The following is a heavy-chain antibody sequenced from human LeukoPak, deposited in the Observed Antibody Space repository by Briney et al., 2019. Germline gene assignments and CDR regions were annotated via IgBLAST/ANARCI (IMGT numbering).Heavy chain of an antibody. V-gene: IGHV4-34*09. CDR2: INHSGST. CDR1: GGSFSGYY. Sequence: PSETLSLTCAVYGGSFSGYYWSWIRQPPGKGLEWIGEINHSGSTNYNPSLKSRVTISVDTSKNQFSLKLSSVTAADTAVYYCARVGPVDTAMVTPFSLGMDVWGQGTTVTVSS. CDR3: ARVGPVDTAMVTPFSLGMDV. D-gene: IGHD5-18*01. J-gene: IGHJ6*02.